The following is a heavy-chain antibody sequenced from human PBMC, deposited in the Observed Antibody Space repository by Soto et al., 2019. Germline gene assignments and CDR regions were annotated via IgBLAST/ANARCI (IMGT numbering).Heavy chain of an antibody. Sequence: PSETLSLTCTVSGGSISSGDYYWSWIRQPPGKGLEWIGYIYYSGSTYYNPSLKSRVTISVGTSKNQFSLKLSSVTAADTAVYYCARDSLLAYYDILTGYYPQGIFDYWGQGTLVTVSS. CDR1: GGSISSGDYY. CDR2: IYYSGST. J-gene: IGHJ4*02. D-gene: IGHD3-9*01. V-gene: IGHV4-30-4*01. CDR3: ARDSLLAYYDILTGYYPQGIFDY.